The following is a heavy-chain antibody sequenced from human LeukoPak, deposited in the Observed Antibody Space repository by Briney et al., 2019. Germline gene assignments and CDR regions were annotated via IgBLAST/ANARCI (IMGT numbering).Heavy chain of an antibody. J-gene: IGHJ6*04. CDR2: INPSGGST. CDR1: GYTFTSYY. D-gene: IGHD3-9*01. Sequence: ASVKVSFKSSGYTFTSYYMHWVRQAPGQGLEWMGIINPSGGSTSYAQKFQGRVPMTRDTSTSTVYMELSSLRSEDTAVYYCARDAQASYYDILTGVYGMDVWGKGTTVTVSS. CDR3: ARDAQASYYDILTGVYGMDV. V-gene: IGHV1-46*01.